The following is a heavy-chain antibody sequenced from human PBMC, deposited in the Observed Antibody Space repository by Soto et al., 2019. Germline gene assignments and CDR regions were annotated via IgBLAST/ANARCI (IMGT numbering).Heavy chain of an antibody. Sequence: GGSLRLSCAASGFTFSSYAMSWVRQAPGKGLEWVSAISGSGGSTYYADSVKGRFTISRDNSKNTLYLQMNSLRAEDTAVYYCAKDRDSGYDYENWFDPWGQGTLVTVSS. D-gene: IGHD5-12*01. V-gene: IGHV3-23*01. CDR2: ISGSGGST. CDR3: AKDRDSGYDYENWFDP. CDR1: GFTFSSYA. J-gene: IGHJ5*02.